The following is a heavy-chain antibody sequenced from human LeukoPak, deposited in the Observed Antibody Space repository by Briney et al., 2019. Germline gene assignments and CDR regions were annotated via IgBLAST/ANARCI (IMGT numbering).Heavy chain of an antibody. D-gene: IGHD3/OR15-3a*01. J-gene: IGHJ4*02. V-gene: IGHV4-59*01. CDR1: GGSISSYY. CDR2: IYYSGST. Sequence: SSETLSLTCTVSGGSISSYYWSWIRQPPGKGLEWIGYIYYSGSTNYNPPLKSRVTISVDTSKNQFSLKLSSVTAADTAVYYCARDISGFGLFDYWGQGTLVTVSS. CDR3: ARDISGFGLFDY.